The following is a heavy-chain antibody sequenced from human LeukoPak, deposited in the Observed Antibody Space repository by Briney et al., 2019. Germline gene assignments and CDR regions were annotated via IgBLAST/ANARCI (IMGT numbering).Heavy chain of an antibody. CDR2: ISSDGSNN. J-gene: IGHJ6*04. CDR1: GFTFSSYD. Sequence: PGRSLRLSCAASGFTFSSYDMHWVRQAPGKGLEWVAVISSDGSNNYYTDSVKGRFTISRDNSKSTLFLQMNSLRAEDTALYYCARGGGYCSTTSCYVYYYFYGMDVWGKGTTVTVSS. D-gene: IGHD2-2*01. V-gene: IGHV3-30*04. CDR3: ARGGGYCSTTSCYVYYYFYGMDV.